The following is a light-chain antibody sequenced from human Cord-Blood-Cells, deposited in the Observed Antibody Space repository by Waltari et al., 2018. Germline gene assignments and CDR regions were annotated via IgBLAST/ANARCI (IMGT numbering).Light chain of an antibody. J-gene: IGKJ3*01. V-gene: IGKV1-33*01. CDR1: QDISNY. Sequence: DIQMTQSPSSLSASVGDRANIPCQARQDISNYLNWYQQQPVKAPKLLIYDASNLETGVPSRFSGSGSGTDFTFTISSLQPEDIATYYCQQYDNLPFTFGPGTKVDIK. CDR3: QQYDNLPFT. CDR2: DAS.